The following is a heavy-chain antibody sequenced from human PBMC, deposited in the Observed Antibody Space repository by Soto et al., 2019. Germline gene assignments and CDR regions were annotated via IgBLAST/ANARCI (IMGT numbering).Heavy chain of an antibody. Sequence: QVQLQESGPGLVKPSQTLSLTCTVSGGXXSXXXXXXXXXXXXXXXXXEXIGYIYYSGSTYYNPSLKSRVTISVDTSKNQFSLKLSSVTAADTAVXYCARGIVGATGRPNDYWGQGTLVTVSS. CDR1: GGXXSXXXXX. CDR3: ARGIVGATGRPNDY. CDR2: IYYSGST. V-gene: IGHV4-30-4*01. D-gene: IGHD1-26*01. J-gene: IGHJ4*02.